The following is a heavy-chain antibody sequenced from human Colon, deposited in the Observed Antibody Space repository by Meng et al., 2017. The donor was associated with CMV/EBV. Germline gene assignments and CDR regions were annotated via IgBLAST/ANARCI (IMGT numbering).Heavy chain of an antibody. CDR1: GFTFSSYA. CDR3: AKEEGDAIVGGEVYLDY. J-gene: IGHJ4*02. D-gene: IGHD3-10*01. Sequence: GESLKISCAASGFTFSSYAMSWVRQAPGKGLEWVSAISGSGGSIYYADSVKGRFTISRDNSKNTLYLQMNSLRAEDTAVYYCAKEEGDAIVGGEVYLDYWGQGTLVTVSS. V-gene: IGHV3-23*01. CDR2: ISGSGGSI.